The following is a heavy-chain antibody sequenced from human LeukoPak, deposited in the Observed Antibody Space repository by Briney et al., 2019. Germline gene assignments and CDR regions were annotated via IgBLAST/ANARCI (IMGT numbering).Heavy chain of an antibody. CDR2: IWYDGSNK. V-gene: IGHV3-33*01. CDR3: ATHHSTKGFDY. D-gene: IGHD2-15*01. J-gene: IGHJ4*02. Sequence: GGSLRLSCAASGFTFRSYGMHWVRQAPGKGLDWVAIIWYDGSNKYYADSVKGRFIISKDNSKNTLYLQMNSLSAEDTAVYYCATHHSTKGFDYWGQGTLVTVSS. CDR1: GFTFRSYG.